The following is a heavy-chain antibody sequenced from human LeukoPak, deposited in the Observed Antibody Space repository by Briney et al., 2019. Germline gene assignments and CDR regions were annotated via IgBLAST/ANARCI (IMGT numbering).Heavy chain of an antibody. CDR2: ISAYNGNT. CDR1: GYTFTSYG. V-gene: IGHV1-18*01. J-gene: IGHJ4*02. Sequence: GASVKVSCKTSGYTFTSYGISWVRQAPGQGLEWMGWISAYNGNTNYAQKFQGRVTITADESTSIAYMELSRLRSDDTAVYYCARDLGSFTFDFDYWGQGTLVTVSS. D-gene: IGHD1-26*01. CDR3: ARDLGSFTFDFDY.